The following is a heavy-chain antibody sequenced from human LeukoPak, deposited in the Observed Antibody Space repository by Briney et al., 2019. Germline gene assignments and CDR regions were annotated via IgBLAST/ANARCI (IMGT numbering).Heavy chain of an antibody. CDR1: GYNFGTSW. CDR3: ARRANSGWLLASYFDC. CDR2: IYPGDSDT. J-gene: IGHJ4*02. V-gene: IGHV5-51*01. D-gene: IGHD6-19*01. Sequence: GESLQISCKGSGYNFGTSWIGWERQMPGKGLEWMGIIYPGDSDTRYTPSFQGQVTISVDKSITTAYPQWSSLKASDTAIYYCARRANSGWLLASYFDCWGQGTLVTVSS.